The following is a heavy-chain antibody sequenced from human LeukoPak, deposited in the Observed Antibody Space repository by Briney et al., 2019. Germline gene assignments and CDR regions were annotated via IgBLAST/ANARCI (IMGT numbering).Heavy chain of an antibody. V-gene: IGHV5-51*01. D-gene: IGHD5-24*01. CDR3: ARPGFAAYNSDY. J-gene: IGHJ4*02. CDR1: GYSFSNYW. Sequence: GESLRISCKGFGYSFSNYWIGWVRQMPGKGLEWMGIIYPSDSDTRYSPSFQGQVTISADKSINTAYLQWGSLKASVTAMYFCARPGFAAYNSDYWGPGTLVTVSS. CDR2: IYPSDSDT.